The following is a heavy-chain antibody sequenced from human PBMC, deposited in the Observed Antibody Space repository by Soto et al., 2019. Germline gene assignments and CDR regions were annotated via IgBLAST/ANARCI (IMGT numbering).Heavy chain of an antibody. D-gene: IGHD3-22*01. J-gene: IGHJ4*02. V-gene: IGHV3-43*01. Sequence: EVQLVESGGVVVQPGGSLRLSCAASGFTFDDYTMHWVRQAPGKGLEWVSLISWDGGSTYYADSVKGRFTISRDNSKNSLYLQMNSLRTEDTALYYCAKDKSENYDSSGYFDYWGQGTLVTVSS. CDR3: AKDKSENYDSSGYFDY. CDR1: GFTFDDYT. CDR2: ISWDGGST.